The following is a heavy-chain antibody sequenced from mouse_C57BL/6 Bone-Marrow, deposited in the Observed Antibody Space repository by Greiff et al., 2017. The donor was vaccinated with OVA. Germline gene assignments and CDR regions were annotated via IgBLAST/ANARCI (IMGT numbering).Heavy chain of an antibody. Sequence: VQLQQSGAELVRPGASVTLSCTASGFTINDYYMHWVKQTPEQGLEWIGCIDPENGGTAYAPKFQGKATLTADTSSNTAYLQLSRLTSEDTAVYYCTTGLLGSYYFGYWGQRNTLTVSS. J-gene: IGHJ2*01. D-gene: IGHD2-3*01. CDR2: IDPENGGT. CDR1: GFTINDYY. V-gene: IGHV14-1*01. CDR3: TTGLLGSYYFGY.